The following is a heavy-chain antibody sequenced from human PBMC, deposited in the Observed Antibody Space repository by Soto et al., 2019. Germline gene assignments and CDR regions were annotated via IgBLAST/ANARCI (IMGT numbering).Heavy chain of an antibody. CDR2: INAGNGNT. Sequence: ASVKVSCKGSGYTFTSYAMHWVRQAPGQRLEWMGWINAGNGNTKYSQKFQGRVTITRDTSASTAYMELSSLRSEDTAVYYCARYPLEPNYYYYYGMDVWGQGTTVTVSS. J-gene: IGHJ6*02. D-gene: IGHD1-1*01. CDR1: GYTFTSYA. CDR3: ARYPLEPNYYYYYGMDV. V-gene: IGHV1-3*01.